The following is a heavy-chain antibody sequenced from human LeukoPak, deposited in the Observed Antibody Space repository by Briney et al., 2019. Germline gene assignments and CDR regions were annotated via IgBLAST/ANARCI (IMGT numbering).Heavy chain of an antibody. CDR3: AKLMSQPALLFFDQ. Sequence: GGSLRLSCAASGFTFSTYTMSWVRQAPGKGLEWVATVSGSGLYTYYADSVRGRFTISRDNSKDTFYLQMNSLRAEDTAVYYCAKLMSQPALLFFDQWGQGTLVTVSS. D-gene: IGHD3-10*01. J-gene: IGHJ4*02. CDR2: VSGSGLYT. CDR1: GFTFSTYT. V-gene: IGHV3-23*01.